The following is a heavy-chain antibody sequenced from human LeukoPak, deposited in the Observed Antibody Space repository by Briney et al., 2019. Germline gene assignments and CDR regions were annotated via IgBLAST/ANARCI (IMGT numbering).Heavy chain of an antibody. D-gene: IGHD5-12*01. CDR2: IYYSGST. V-gene: IGHV4-30-4*08. J-gene: IGHJ4*02. CDR3: ARGEGGYAPSFDY. CDR1: GGSISSGDYY. Sequence: SQTLSLTCTVSGGSISSGDYYWSWIRQPPGKGLEWIGYIYYSGSTYYNPSLKSRVTISVDTSKNQFSLKLSSVTAADTAVYYCARGEGGYAPSFDYWGQGTLVTVSS.